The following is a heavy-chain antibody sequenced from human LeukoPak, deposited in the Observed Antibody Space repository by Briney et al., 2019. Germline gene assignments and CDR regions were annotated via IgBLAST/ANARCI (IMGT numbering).Heavy chain of an antibody. CDR3: AKDFPHYYEVPHGMDV. CDR2: ISDSGSTI. CDR1: EFVFSDYY. V-gene: IGHV3-11*04. D-gene: IGHD3-22*01. J-gene: IGHJ6*02. Sequence: GGSLRLSCAASEFVFSDYYMSWIRQAPGKGLEWVSYISDSGSTIYYADSVKGRFTISRDNVKNLLYLQMNGLRVEDTAIYYCAKDFPHYYEVPHGMDVWGQGTTVTV.